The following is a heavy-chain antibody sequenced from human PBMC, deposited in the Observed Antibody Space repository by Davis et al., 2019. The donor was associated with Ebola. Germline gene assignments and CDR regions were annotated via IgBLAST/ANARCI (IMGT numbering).Heavy chain of an antibody. CDR3: ATSVGTFLGGAEY. CDR1: GSTFSSSA. CDR2: ISYDGTNK. Sequence: PGGSLRLSCAASGSTFSSSAMHWVRQAPGKGLEWVAVISYDGTNKYYADSVKGRFTISTDYSKNTLYLQLNSLRSNDTAIYYCATSVGTFLGGAEYWGQGTLVTVSS. V-gene: IGHV3-30-3*01. D-gene: IGHD3-16*01. J-gene: IGHJ4*02.